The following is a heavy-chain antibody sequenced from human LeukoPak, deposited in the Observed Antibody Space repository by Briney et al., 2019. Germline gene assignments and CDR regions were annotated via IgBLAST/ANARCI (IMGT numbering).Heavy chain of an antibody. CDR2: ISYDGSNK. Sequence: PGRSLRLSCAASGFTFSSYGMHWVRQAPGKGLEWVAVISYDGSNKYYADSVKGRFTISRDNSKNTLYLQMNSLRAEDTAVYYCAKDLSGIVPAAMYDYWGQGTLVTVSS. CDR3: AKDLSGIVPAAMYDY. J-gene: IGHJ4*02. V-gene: IGHV3-30*18. CDR1: GFTFSSYG. D-gene: IGHD2-2*01.